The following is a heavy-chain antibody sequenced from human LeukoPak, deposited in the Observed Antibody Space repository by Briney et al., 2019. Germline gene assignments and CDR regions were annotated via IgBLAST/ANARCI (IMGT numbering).Heavy chain of an antibody. V-gene: IGHV1-18*01. Sequence: ASVKVSCKASGYTFTSYGISWVRQAPGQGLEWMGWISAYNGNTNYAQKLQGRVTMTTDTSTSTAYMELRSLRSDDTAVYYCARATFVVRGVIITGEYWGQGTLVTVSS. CDR2: ISAYNGNT. CDR3: ARATFVVRGVIITGEY. CDR1: GYTFTSYG. J-gene: IGHJ4*02. D-gene: IGHD3-10*01.